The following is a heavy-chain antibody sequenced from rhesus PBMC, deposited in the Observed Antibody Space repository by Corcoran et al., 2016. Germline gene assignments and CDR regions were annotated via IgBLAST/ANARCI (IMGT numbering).Heavy chain of an antibody. V-gene: IGHV3-54*02. CDR1: GFTFSLFG. Sequence: EVQLVESGGGLVQPGGSLRLSCAASGFTFSLFGFLGFRQAPGKGMEWGAVISTEGSNKNHADSVRDRFTVSRDNSKNVLYLQMSTLKLEDTAVYYCTRFDYWGQGVLVTVSS. CDR2: ISTEGSNK. CDR3: TRFDY. J-gene: IGHJ4*01.